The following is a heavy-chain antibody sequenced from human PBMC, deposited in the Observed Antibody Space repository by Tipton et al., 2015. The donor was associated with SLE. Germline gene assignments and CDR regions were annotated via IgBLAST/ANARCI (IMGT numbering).Heavy chain of an antibody. CDR1: GFTFSSYS. D-gene: IGHD3-3*01. CDR2: ISSSSSYI. V-gene: IGHV3-21*01. Sequence: LRLSCAASGFTFSSYSMNWVRQAPGKGLEWVSSISSSSSYIYYADSVKGRFTISRDNAKNSLYLQMNSLRAEDTAVYYCARDNYYDFWSGYSQYDWFDPWGQGTLVTVSS. J-gene: IGHJ5*02. CDR3: ARDNYYDFWSGYSQYDWFDP.